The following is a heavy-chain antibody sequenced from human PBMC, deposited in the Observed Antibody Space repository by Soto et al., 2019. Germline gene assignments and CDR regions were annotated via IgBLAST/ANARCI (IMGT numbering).Heavy chain of an antibody. CDR3: ARSRGVIVATTPDNWFDP. V-gene: IGHV1-69*13. J-gene: IGHJ5*02. D-gene: IGHD5-12*01. Sequence: SVKVSCKASGGTFSTYAISCVRQAPGQGLEWMGGIIPIFGTANYAQKFQGRVTITADESTSTAYMELSSLRSEDTAVYYCARSRGVIVATTPDNWFDPWGQGTLVTVSS. CDR1: GGTFSTYA. CDR2: IIPIFGTA.